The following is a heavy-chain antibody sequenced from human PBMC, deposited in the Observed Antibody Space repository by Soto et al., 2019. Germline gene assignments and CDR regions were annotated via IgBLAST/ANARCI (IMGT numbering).Heavy chain of an antibody. Sequence: SETLSLSCAVSGGSISSGGYSWSWIRQPPGKGLEWIGYIYHSGSTNYNPSLKSRVTISVDTSKNQFSLKLTSVTAADTAVYYCARRYGGNFDYWGQGTLVTVSS. CDR3: ARRYGGNFDY. CDR2: IYHSGST. CDR1: GGSISSGGYS. D-gene: IGHD1-26*01. J-gene: IGHJ4*02. V-gene: IGHV4-30-2*02.